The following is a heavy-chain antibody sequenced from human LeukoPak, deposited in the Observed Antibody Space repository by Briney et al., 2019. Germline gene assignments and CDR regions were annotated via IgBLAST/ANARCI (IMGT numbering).Heavy chain of an antibody. CDR3: AKDLYSSGWYRWFDP. D-gene: IGHD6-19*01. CDR1: GGSFSGYY. Sequence: SETLSLTCAVYGGSFSGYYWSWIRQPPGKGLEWIGEINHSGSTNYNPSLKSRVTISVDTSKNQFSLKLSSVTAADTAVYYCAKDLYSSGWYRWFDPWGQGTLVTVSS. J-gene: IGHJ5*02. CDR2: INHSGST. V-gene: IGHV4-34*01.